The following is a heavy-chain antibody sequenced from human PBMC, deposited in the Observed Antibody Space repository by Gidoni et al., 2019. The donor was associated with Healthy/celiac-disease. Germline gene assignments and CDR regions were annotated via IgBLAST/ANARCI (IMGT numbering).Heavy chain of an antibody. CDR3: ATTSEDIVVVPAAISAFDI. Sequence: QVQPVQSGAEVNKPGASVKVSCKDFGYTLTEVSLHGVRQAPGKGPEWMGGFDPEDGETIYAQKFQGRVTMTEDTSTDTAYMELGSLGSEDTAGYYFATTSEDIVVVPAAISAFDIWGQGTMVTVSS. J-gene: IGHJ3*02. CDR2: FDPEDGET. CDR1: GYTLTEVS. V-gene: IGHV1-24*01. D-gene: IGHD2-2*02.